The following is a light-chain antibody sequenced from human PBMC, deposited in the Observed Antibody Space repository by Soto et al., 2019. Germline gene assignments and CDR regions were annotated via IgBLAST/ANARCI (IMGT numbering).Light chain of an antibody. CDR1: QGISSY. CDR2: AAF. CDR3: QPYNNWPLT. J-gene: IGKJ4*01. Sequence: IQLTQSPASLSASVGDRVNITCRASQGISSYLAWYQQKPGKAPNLLIYAAFTLESGVPSRFSGSASGADFTLTISSLQPEDFAIYYCQPYNNWPLTFGGGTKVESK. V-gene: IGKV1-9*01.